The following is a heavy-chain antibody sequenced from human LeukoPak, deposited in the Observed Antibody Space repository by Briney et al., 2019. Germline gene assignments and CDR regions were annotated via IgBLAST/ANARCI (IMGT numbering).Heavy chain of an antibody. Sequence: SETLSLTCTVSGGSISSYYWSWIRQPAGKGLEWIGRIYTSGSTNYNPSLKSRVTMSVDTSKNQFSPKQNSVTAADTAVYYCARSLSSGWFPFDYWGQGTLVTVPS. J-gene: IGHJ4*02. V-gene: IGHV4-4*07. D-gene: IGHD6-19*01. CDR3: ARSLSSGWFPFDY. CDR2: IYTSGST. CDR1: GGSISSYY.